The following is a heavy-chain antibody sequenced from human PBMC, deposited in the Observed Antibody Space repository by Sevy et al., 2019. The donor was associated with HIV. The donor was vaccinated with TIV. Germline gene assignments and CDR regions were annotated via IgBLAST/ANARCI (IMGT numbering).Heavy chain of an antibody. CDR1: GFTFSSYA. CDR3: AKDALGRGWLQSLEGGIDY. CDR2: ISGSGGST. V-gene: IGHV3-23*01. D-gene: IGHD5-12*01. J-gene: IGHJ4*02. Sequence: GGSLRLSCAASGFTFSSYAMSWVRQAPGKGLEWVSAISGSGGSTYYADSVKGRFTISRDNSKNTLYLQMNSLRAEDTAVYYCAKDALGRGWLQSLEGGIDYWGQGTLVTVSS.